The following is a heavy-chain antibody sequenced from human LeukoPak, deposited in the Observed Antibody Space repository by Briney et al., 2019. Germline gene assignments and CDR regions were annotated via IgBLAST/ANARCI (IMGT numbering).Heavy chain of an antibody. CDR1: GVSMNSYY. CDR2: IYYSGNI. V-gene: IGHV4-59*01. CDR3: ASYSYYYDSSGYFDY. D-gene: IGHD3-22*01. J-gene: IGHJ4*02. Sequence: SETLSLTCTVSGVSMNSYYWSWIRQPPGKDLECIGYIYYSGNINYNPSLKSRVTMSLDTSKNQFSLKLTSATAADTAIYYCASYSYYYDSSGYFDYWGQGTLVTVSS.